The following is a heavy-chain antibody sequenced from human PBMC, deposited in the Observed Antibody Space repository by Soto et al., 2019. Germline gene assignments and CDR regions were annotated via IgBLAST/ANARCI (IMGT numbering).Heavy chain of an antibody. D-gene: IGHD3-16*01. CDR1: GYIFVNYG. CDR3: VMVDNYVTPTPQDV. CDR2: ISPYTGNT. Sequence: QVQLVQSGDEVKKPGASVKVSCKDSGYIFVNYGIAWVRQAPGQGLEWMGWISPYTGNTHSATKVQGRLTMTTDTSTSTAYMDLWSLTSDDTAVYYCVMVDNYVTPTPQDVWGQGTTVTVSS. J-gene: IGHJ6*02. V-gene: IGHV1-18*01.